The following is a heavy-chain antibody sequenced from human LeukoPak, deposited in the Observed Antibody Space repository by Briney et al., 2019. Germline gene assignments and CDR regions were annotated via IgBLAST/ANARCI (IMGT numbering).Heavy chain of an antibody. D-gene: IGHD4-17*01. Sequence: EGSLRLSCAASGFTFSSYAMSWVRQAPGKGLEWVSAISGSGGSTYYADSVKGRFTISRDNSKNTLYLQMNSLRAEDTAVYYCAKAKQTTVTTNYFDYWGQGTLVTVSS. J-gene: IGHJ4*02. CDR2: ISGSGGST. V-gene: IGHV3-23*01. CDR1: GFTFSSYA. CDR3: AKAKQTTVTTNYFDY.